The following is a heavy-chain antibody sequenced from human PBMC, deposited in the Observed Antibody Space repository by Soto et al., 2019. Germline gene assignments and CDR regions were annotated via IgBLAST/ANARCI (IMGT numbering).Heavy chain of an antibody. Sequence: ASVKVSCKASGYTFTSYGISWVRQAPGQGLEWMGWISAYNGNTNYAQKLQGRVTMTTDTSTSTAYMELRSLRSDDTAVYYCASIAAAGPNYYYYMDVWGKGTTVNVSS. CDR3: ASIAAAGPNYYYYMDV. V-gene: IGHV1-18*01. D-gene: IGHD6-13*01. CDR2: ISAYNGNT. J-gene: IGHJ6*03. CDR1: GYTFTSYG.